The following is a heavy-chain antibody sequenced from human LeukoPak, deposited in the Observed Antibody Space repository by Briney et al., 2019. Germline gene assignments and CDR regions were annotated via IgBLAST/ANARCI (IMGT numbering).Heavy chain of an antibody. Sequence: PGGSLRLSCAASGFTVSSNYMSWVCQAPGKGLEWVGFIRSKAYGGTTEYAASVKGRFTISRDDSKSIAYLQMNSLKTEDTAVYYCTRDASATYYYDSSGYPLFGYWGQGTLVTVSS. CDR2: IRSKAYGGTT. J-gene: IGHJ4*02. CDR3: TRDASATYYYDSSGYPLFGY. V-gene: IGHV3-49*04. D-gene: IGHD3-22*01. CDR1: GFTVSSNY.